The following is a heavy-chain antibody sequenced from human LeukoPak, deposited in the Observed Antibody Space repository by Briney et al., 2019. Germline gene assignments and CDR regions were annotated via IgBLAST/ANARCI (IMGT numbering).Heavy chain of an antibody. CDR3: ARVNMIRGVIDY. CDR1: GFTFTDSY. V-gene: IGHV3-11*04. D-gene: IGHD3-10*01. J-gene: IGHJ4*02. Sequence: GGSLRLSCAASGFTFTDSYMTWVRQAPGKGLEWISYISSHGSTIYYVDSVKDRFTISRDSANNSLYLQMNSLTAADTALYFCARVNMIRGVIDYWGQGTLVTVSS. CDR2: ISSHGSTI.